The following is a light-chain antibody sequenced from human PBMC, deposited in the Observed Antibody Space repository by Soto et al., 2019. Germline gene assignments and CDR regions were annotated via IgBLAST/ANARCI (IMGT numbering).Light chain of an antibody. J-gene: IGKJ5*01. CDR3: QHYQSGHPIT. CDR2: GAS. Sequence: EILLTQSPDTLSLSPGERASLSFRAAQSVGTRLAWYQHKTGQAPRLLISGASSRATGIPDRFTGSGSETSFTLTIGRLEPEDLALYYCQHYQSGHPITFGQGTRLEIK. V-gene: IGKV3-20*01. CDR1: QSVGTR.